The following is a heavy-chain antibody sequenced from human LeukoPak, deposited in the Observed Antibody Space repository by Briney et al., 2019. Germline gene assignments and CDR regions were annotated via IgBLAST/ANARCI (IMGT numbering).Heavy chain of an antibody. D-gene: IGHD3-22*01. CDR1: GFTFSSYA. CDR2: ISGSGGST. CDR3: AKDAIAAYYYDSSGYFPY. V-gene: IGHV3-23*01. Sequence: GGSLRLSCAASGFTFSSYAMNWVRQAPGKGLEWVSAISGSGGSTYYADSVKGRFTISRDNSKNTLYLQMNSLRAEDTAVYYCAKDAIAAYYYDSSGYFPYWGQGTLVTVSS. J-gene: IGHJ4*02.